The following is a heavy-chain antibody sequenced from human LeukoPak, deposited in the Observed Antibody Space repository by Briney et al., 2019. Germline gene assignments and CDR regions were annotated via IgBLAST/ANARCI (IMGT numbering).Heavy chain of an antibody. CDR3: ATIAGWLPDTFYY. V-gene: IGHV1-18*01. J-gene: IGHJ4*02. CDR2: ISPYNGNT. Sequence: ASVKVSCKASGYTFIRYGITWVRQAPGQGLEWMAWISPYNGNTKYAQKFQGRVTMTTDTSTDTAYMELSSLRSEDTAVYYCATIAGWLPDTFYYWGQGTLVTVSS. D-gene: IGHD5-12*01. CDR1: GYTFIRYG.